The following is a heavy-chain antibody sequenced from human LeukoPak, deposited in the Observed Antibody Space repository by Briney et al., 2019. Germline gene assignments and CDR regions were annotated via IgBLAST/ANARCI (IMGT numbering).Heavy chain of an antibody. Sequence: GGSLRLSCAASGFTFSSYSMNWARQAPGKGLEWVSSISSSSSYIYYADSVKGRFTISRDNAKNSLYLQMNSLRAEDTAVYYCASYLVVKQDYWGQGTLVTVSS. D-gene: IGHD3-22*01. V-gene: IGHV3-21*01. CDR1: GFTFSSYS. CDR2: ISSSSSYI. J-gene: IGHJ4*02. CDR3: ASYLVVKQDY.